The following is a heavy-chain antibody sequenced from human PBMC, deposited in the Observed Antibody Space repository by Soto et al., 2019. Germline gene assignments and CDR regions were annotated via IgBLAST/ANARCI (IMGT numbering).Heavy chain of an antibody. D-gene: IGHD4-17*01. V-gene: IGHV4-31*03. J-gene: IGHJ4*02. Sequence: SETLSLTCTVSGGSISSGGYYWSWIRQHPGKGLEWIGYIYYSGSTYYNPSLKSRVTISVDTSKNQFSLKLSSVTTADTAVYYCATADYGDYTIDYWGQGTLVTVS. CDR2: IYYSGST. CDR3: ATADYGDYTIDY. CDR1: GGSISSGGYY.